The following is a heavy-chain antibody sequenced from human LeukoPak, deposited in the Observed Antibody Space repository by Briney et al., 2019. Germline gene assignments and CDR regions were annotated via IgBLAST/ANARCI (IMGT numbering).Heavy chain of an antibody. CDR1: GFTFSSYA. J-gene: IGHJ4*02. CDR3: AREGPIYYDSSGYFDY. D-gene: IGHD3-22*01. V-gene: IGHV3-30-3*01. Sequence: PGRSLRLSCAASGFTFSSYAMHWVRQAPGKGLEWVAVISYDGSNKYYADSVKGRFTISRDNSKNTLYLQMNSLRAEDTAVYYCAREGPIYYDSSGYFDYWGQGTLVTVSS. CDR2: ISYDGSNK.